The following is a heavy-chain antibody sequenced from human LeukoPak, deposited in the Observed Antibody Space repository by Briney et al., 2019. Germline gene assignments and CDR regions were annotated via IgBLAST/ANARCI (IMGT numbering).Heavy chain of an antibody. J-gene: IGHJ5*02. CDR2: IFTTGTT. Sequence: SSETLSLTCTVSGGSISYFYWSWIRQSAGGGPEWIGRIFTTGTTDYNPSLKSRVTMTLDTSKNLLSLSLMSVTAADTAVYYCTRSSFCSDNFCHNLAWFGPWGQGTPVIVSS. V-gene: IGHV4-4*07. CDR1: GGSISYFY. CDR3: TRSSFCSDNFCHNLAWFGP. D-gene: IGHD1-14*01.